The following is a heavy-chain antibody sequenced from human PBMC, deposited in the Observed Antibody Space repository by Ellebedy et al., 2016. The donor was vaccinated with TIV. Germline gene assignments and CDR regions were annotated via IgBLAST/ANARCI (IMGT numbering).Heavy chain of an antibody. CDR2: ITGSGDNT. CDR1: GFPFSSYS. V-gene: IGHV3-23*01. J-gene: IGHJ4*02. Sequence: GGSLRLXCAASGFPFSSYSLSWVRQAPGKGLEWVSTITGSGDNTYHADSVKGRFTISRDNSRNTLYLQIHSLRADDTAVYYCAKGVDYGTSFFHSWGQGTLVTVSS. CDR3: AKGVDYGTSFFHS. D-gene: IGHD3-16*01.